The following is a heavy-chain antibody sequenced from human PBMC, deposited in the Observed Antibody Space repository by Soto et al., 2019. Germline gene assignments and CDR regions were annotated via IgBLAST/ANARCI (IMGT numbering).Heavy chain of an antibody. V-gene: IGHV3-23*01. J-gene: IGHJ4*02. Sequence: EVQLLESGGGLVQPGGSLRLSCAASGFSFSTYAMNWVRQTPGKGLEWVSGISGTDGSTYYADSVRGRFTISRDNSKNTLYLQMNSLRAEDTALYYCAKDPCSSWYCKYFEYWGQGNLVTVSS. D-gene: IGHD6-13*01. CDR1: GFSFSTYA. CDR2: ISGTDGST. CDR3: AKDPCSSWYCKYFEY.